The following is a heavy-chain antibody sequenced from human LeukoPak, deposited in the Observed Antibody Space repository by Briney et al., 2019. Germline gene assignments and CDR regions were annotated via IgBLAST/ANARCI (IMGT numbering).Heavy chain of an antibody. D-gene: IGHD3-22*01. CDR1: GYTFTSYG. V-gene: IGHV1-18*01. CDR2: ISAYNGNT. J-gene: IGHJ4*02. Sequence: ASVKVSCKASGYTFTSYGISWVRQAPGQGLEWMGWISAYNGNTNYAQKLQGRVTMTTDTSTSTAYMELRSLRSDDTAVHYCAREHYDSSGYYRFDYWGQGTLVTVSS. CDR3: AREHYDSSGYYRFDY.